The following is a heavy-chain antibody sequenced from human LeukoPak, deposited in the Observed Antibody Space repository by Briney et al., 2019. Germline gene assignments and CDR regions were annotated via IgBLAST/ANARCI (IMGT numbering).Heavy chain of an antibody. CDR1: GYRFTSYW. V-gene: IGHV5-51*01. CDR2: IYPGDSDT. Sequence: GESLKISFKGSGYRFTSYWIGWVRPMPGKGLEWMGIIYPGDSDTRYSPSFQGQVTISADESISTAYLQWSSLKASDTAMYYCARWKDGPDEKPFDYWGQGTLVTVSS. CDR3: ARWKDGPDEKPFDY. D-gene: IGHD1-1*01. J-gene: IGHJ4*02.